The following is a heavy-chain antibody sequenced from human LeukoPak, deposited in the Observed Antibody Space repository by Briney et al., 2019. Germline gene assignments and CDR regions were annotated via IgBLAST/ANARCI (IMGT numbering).Heavy chain of an antibody. CDR3: ARMEYYYGSGSYVRGGLVEE. D-gene: IGHD3-10*01. CDR2: ISYTGSA. V-gene: IGHV4-39*07. J-gene: IGHJ4*02. CDR1: GGSIRNSNYF. Sequence: SETLSLTCSVSGGSIRNSNYFWAWIRQPPGKGLEWIGVISYTGSAYYNPSLKSRVTISVDTSKNQFSLKLSSVTAADTAVYYCARMEYYYGSGSYVRGGLVEEWGQGTLVTVSS.